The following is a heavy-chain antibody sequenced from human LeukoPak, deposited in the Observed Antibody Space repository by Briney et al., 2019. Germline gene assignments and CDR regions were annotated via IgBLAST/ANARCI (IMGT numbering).Heavy chain of an antibody. J-gene: IGHJ4*02. CDR1: GGSISSYY. Sequence: SETLSLTCTVPGGSISSYYWSWIRQPPGKGLEWIGYIYYSGSTNYNPSLKSRVTISVDTSKNQFSLKLSSVTAADTAVYYCARVRHDDWTYYYDSSGYPDPYFDYWGQGTLVTVSS. D-gene: IGHD3-22*01. CDR2: IYYSGST. CDR3: ARVRHDDWTYYYDSSGYPDPYFDY. V-gene: IGHV4-59*01.